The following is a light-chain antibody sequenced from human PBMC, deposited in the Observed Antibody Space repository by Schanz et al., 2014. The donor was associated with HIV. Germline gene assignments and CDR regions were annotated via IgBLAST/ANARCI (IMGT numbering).Light chain of an antibody. J-gene: IGLJ1*01. V-gene: IGLV2-14*03. CDR2: GVF. Sequence: QSVLTQPASVSGSPGQSITVSCTGTNNDIGSYTYVALYQQHPGKAPKVVVYGVFDRPSGVSNRFSGSKSGNAASLTIFDLQPEDEADYYCSSLSTSGAPVFGTGTKLTVL. CDR1: NNDIGSYTY. CDR3: SSLSTSGAPV.